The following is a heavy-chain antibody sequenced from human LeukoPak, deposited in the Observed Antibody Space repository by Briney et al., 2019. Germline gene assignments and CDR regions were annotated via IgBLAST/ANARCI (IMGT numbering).Heavy chain of an antibody. J-gene: IGHJ4*02. CDR2: IKEDGSEK. D-gene: IGHD5-18*01. V-gene: IGHV3-7*03. Sequence: GGPLRLSCTASGFTFGTFWMTWVRQAPGKGLEWVANIKEDGSEKYYVDSVKGRFTISRDNARKSLSLQMNSLRAEDTAVYYCARDVDTNYWGQGTLVTVSS. CDR1: GFTFGTFW. CDR3: ARDVDTNY.